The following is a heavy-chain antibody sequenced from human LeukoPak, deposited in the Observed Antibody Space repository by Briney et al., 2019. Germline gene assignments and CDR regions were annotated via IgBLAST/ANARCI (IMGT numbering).Heavy chain of an antibody. V-gene: IGHV4-61*01. Sequence: SGTLSLTCAVSGDYVNRGTFFWTWIRKPPGKGLEWVGYISNSGSTNYHPSLKSRVTISSDTSKTQFTLKLTSVTAADTAVYYCARSPSGYRFDSWGQGTLVTVSS. CDR1: GDYVNRGTFF. J-gene: IGHJ4*02. CDR2: ISNSGST. D-gene: IGHD3-22*01. CDR3: ARSPSGYRFDS.